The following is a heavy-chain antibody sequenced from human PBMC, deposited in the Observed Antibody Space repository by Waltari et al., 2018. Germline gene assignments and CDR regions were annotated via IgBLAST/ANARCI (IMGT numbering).Heavy chain of an antibody. CDR2: IYYSGSN. CDR3: ARGTGIAAAVKFDY. D-gene: IGHD6-25*01. V-gene: IGHV4-59*01. J-gene: IGHJ4*02. CDR1: GGPFSSYY. Sequence: VQLQASGPGLVKPSETLSLTCTVPGGPFSSYYWSWNRQPPGKGLEWDGYIYYSGSNNYSPSVSGDVTISVDTAKQQFSLTLSAVTAADTAVYYCARGTGIAAAVKFDYWGQGTLVTVSS.